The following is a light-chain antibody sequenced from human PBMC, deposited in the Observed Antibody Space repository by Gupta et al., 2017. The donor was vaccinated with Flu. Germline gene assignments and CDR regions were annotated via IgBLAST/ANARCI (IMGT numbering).Light chain of an antibody. J-gene: IGLJ3*02. Sequence: SYDLTQPPSVSVCPGQTASITCSGDKWGDKYACWYQQRPGHSPVLVIYQDSRRAAGLPERFSGSTSGNTATLTISGTQTMDEADYYCQVWDGNTGVFGGGTKLTVL. CDR3: QVWDGNTGV. CDR1: KWGDKY. V-gene: IGLV3-1*01. CDR2: QDS.